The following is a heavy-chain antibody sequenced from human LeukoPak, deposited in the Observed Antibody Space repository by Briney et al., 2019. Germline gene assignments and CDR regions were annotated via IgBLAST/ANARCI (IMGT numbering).Heavy chain of an antibody. V-gene: IGHV3-7*03. Sequence: PGGSLRLSCVASDFSFGNYWMNWVRQAPGKGLEWVAYINRDGSERYYVDSVKGRFTISRDDAKSSLYLQMNSLRAEDTAVYYCARRNAMDVWGQGTTVIVFS. CDR1: DFSFGNYW. CDR3: ARRNAMDV. CDR2: INRDGSER. J-gene: IGHJ6*02.